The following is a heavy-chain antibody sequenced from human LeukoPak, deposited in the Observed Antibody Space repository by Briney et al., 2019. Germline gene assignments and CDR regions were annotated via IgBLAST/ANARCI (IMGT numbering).Heavy chain of an antibody. Sequence: PSETLSLTCAVSGYSISSGYYWGWIRQPPGKGLEWIGSIYHSGSTYYNPSLKSRVTISVDTSKNQFSLKLSSVTAADTAVYYCVKGVRMGVTSAFDIWGQGTMVTVSS. D-gene: IGHD1-26*01. J-gene: IGHJ3*02. V-gene: IGHV4-38-2*01. CDR3: VKGVRMGVTSAFDI. CDR2: IYHSGST. CDR1: GYSISSGYY.